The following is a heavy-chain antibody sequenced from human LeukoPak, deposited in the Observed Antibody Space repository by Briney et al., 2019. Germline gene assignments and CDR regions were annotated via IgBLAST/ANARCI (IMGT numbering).Heavy chain of an antibody. Sequence: QPGGSLRLSCAASGFTFSSYWMHWVRQAPGKGLVWVSRLNSDGSNTGYADSVKGRFTISRDNAKNTLYLQMNSLRAEDTAVYYCARDPEYYDSSGYSTYYFDYWGQGTLVTVSS. V-gene: IGHV3-74*01. CDR3: ARDPEYYDSSGYSTYYFDY. J-gene: IGHJ4*02. CDR1: GFTFSSYW. D-gene: IGHD3-22*01. CDR2: LNSDGSNT.